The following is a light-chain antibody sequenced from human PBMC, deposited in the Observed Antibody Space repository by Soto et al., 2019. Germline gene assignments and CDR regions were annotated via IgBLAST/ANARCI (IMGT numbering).Light chain of an antibody. V-gene: IGKV2-28*01. J-gene: IGKJ4*01. CDR1: QSLLHSNGYNY. CDR3: MQALQTPFT. CDR2: LGS. Sequence: DIVMTQSPLSLPVTPGEPASISCRSSQSLLHSNGYNYLDWYLQKPGQSPQLLIYLGSNRASGVPDRVSGSGSGTEFTLKISRVEAEDVGVYYWMQALQTPFTFGGGTKVEIK.